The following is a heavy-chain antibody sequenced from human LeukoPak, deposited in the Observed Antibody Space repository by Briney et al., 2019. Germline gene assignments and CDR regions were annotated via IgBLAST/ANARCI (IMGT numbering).Heavy chain of an antibody. V-gene: IGHV5-51*01. D-gene: IGHD6-19*01. CDR1: GYRFTSYW. Sequence: PGESLKIPCKGSGYRFTSYWIGWLRQMPGKGLEWMGIIYPGDSDTRYSPSFQGQVTISADKSISTAYLQWSSLKASDTAMYYCARPSSRLGSGWYGGPDYWGQGTLVTVSS. CDR3: ARPSSRLGSGWYGGPDY. J-gene: IGHJ4*02. CDR2: IYPGDSDT.